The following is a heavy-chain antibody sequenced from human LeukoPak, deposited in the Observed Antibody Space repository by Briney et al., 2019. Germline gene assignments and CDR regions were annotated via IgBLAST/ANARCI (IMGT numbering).Heavy chain of an antibody. CDR2: ISSSSSYI. V-gene: IGHV3-21*01. J-gene: IGHJ4*02. CDR1: GFTFSSYS. CDR3: ARGAVYYDILTGYDFDY. D-gene: IGHD3-9*01. Sequence: GGSLTLSCAASGFTFSSYSINWLRPAPGKGLEWVSSISSSSSYIYYADSVKGRFTISRDNAKNSLYLQMNSLRAEDTAVYYCARGAVYYDILTGYDFDYWGQGTLVTVSS.